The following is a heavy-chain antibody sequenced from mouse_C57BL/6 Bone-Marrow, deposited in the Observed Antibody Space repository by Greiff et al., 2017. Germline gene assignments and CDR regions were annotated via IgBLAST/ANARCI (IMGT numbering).Heavy chain of an antibody. V-gene: IGHV1-55*01. J-gene: IGHJ3*01. CDR3: ARWGLRRPSWFAY. D-gene: IGHD2-4*01. CDR2: IYPGSGST. Sequence: QVQLQQPGAELVKPGASVKMSCKASGYTFTSYWITWVKQRPGQGLAWIGDIYPGSGSTNYNEKFKSKATLTVDTSSSTAYMQLSSLTSEDSAVYYCARWGLRRPSWFAYWGQGTLVTVSA. CDR1: GYTFTSYW.